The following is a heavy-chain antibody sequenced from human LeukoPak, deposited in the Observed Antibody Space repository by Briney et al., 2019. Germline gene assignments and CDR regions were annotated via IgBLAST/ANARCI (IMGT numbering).Heavy chain of an antibody. CDR2: IYNGGST. CDR3: ARRPGAKYYYHGMDV. J-gene: IGHJ6*02. Sequence: GGSRRLSCAASGFTVNNNYMSWVRKAPGKGLEWVSVIYNGGSTYYADSVKGRFTISRDNSKNTLYLHMNSLRAEDTAVYYCARRPGAKYYYHGMDVWGQGTTVTVSS. D-gene: IGHD4/OR15-4a*01. V-gene: IGHV3-66*04. CDR1: GFTVNNNY.